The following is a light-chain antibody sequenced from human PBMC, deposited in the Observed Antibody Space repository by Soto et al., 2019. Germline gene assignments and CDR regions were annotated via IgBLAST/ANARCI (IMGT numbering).Light chain of an antibody. CDR1: SSDIGGYNY. CDR2: EVS. J-gene: IGLJ1*01. Sequence: QSALTQPASVSGSPGQSITCSCTGTSSDIGGYNYVSWYQQHPGKAPKLMIYEVSNRPSGVSDRFSGSKSGNTASLTISGLQAEDEADYYCTSYTSSTTNYVFGTGTKLTVL. V-gene: IGLV2-14*01. CDR3: TSYTSSTTNYV.